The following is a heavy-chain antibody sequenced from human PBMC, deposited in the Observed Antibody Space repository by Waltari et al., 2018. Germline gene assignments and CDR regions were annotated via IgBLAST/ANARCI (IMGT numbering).Heavy chain of an antibody. V-gene: IGHV3-13*01. CDR3: ASDRGLYGMDV. J-gene: IGHJ6*02. Sequence: EVQLVESGGGLVQHGGSLRLSCAASGFTFSSYDMHWVRQATGKGLEWGSASGTAGDTYYPGCLKGRFTISRENAKHSLYLQMNSLSAGDTAVYYCASDRGLYGMDVWVQGTTVTVSS. CDR2: SGTAGDT. CDR1: GFTFSSYD.